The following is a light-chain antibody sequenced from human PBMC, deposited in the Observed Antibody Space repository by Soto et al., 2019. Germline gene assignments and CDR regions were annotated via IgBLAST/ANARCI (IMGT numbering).Light chain of an antibody. V-gene: IGKV1-9*01. CDR1: QGISSY. CDR3: QQLNSYPRIT. Sequence: IQLTQSPSSLSASVGDRVTITCRASQGISSYLAWYQQKPGKAPKLLIYAASTLQSGVPSRFSGSGSGTDFTLTISSLQPEDFATHYCQQLNSYPRITFGQGTRLEIK. CDR2: AAS. J-gene: IGKJ5*01.